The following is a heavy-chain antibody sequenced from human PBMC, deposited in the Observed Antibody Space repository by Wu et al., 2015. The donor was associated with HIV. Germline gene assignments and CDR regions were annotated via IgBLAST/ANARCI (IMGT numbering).Heavy chain of an antibody. V-gene: IGHV1-69*13. D-gene: IGHD3-10*01. CDR2: ITPIFGTT. Sequence: QVQLVQSGAEVKKPGSSLKVSCKSSGDTFSTYAISWVRQAPGQGLEWVGRITPIFGTTNYAQKFQGRVTISADESTRTVSMDLTSLRSDDTAVYYCARDPAMVRGVNAFDFWGQGTTVTVSS. CDR3: ARDPAMVRGVNAFDF. CDR1: GDTFSTYA. J-gene: IGHJ3*01.